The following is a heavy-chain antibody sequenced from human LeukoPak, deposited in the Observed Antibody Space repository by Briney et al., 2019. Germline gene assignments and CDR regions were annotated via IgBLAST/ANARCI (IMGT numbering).Heavy chain of an antibody. CDR3: ARDQGELLINWFDP. CDR2: ISAYNGNT. CDR1: GYTFTSYG. Sequence: GASVTVSCKASGYTFTSYGISWVRQAPGQGLEWMGWISAYNGNTNYAQKLQGRVTMTTDTSTSTAHMELRSLRSDDTAVYYCARDQGELLINWFDPWGQGTLVTVSS. V-gene: IGHV1-18*01. D-gene: IGHD1-26*01. J-gene: IGHJ5*02.